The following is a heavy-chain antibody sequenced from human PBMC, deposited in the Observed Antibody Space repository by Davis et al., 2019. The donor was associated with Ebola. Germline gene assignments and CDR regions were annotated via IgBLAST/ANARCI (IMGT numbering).Heavy chain of an antibody. Sequence: PWGSLRLSCAASGFTFSSYAMHWVRQAPGKGLEWVAVISYDGSNKYYADSVKGRFTISRDNSKNTLYLQMSSLRAEDTAVYYCARDLPGGDWYFDLWGRGTLVTVSS. CDR2: ISYDGSNK. D-gene: IGHD1-14*01. CDR1: GFTFSSYA. V-gene: IGHV3-30*04. CDR3: ARDLPGGDWYFDL. J-gene: IGHJ2*01.